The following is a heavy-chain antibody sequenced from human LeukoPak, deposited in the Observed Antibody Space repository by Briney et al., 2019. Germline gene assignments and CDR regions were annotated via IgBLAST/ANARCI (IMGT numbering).Heavy chain of an antibody. V-gene: IGHV3-74*01. D-gene: IGHD5-18*01. CDR3: ARDAPGNTALDY. CDR2: INGYGSSA. Sequence: GGSLRLSCAASGFTFISYWMHWVRQAPGKGLVWVSRINGYGSSADFADSVKGRFTISRDNAKNTLYLQMNSLRAEDTAVYYCARDAPGNTALDYWGQGTLVTVSS. J-gene: IGHJ4*02. CDR1: GFTFISYW.